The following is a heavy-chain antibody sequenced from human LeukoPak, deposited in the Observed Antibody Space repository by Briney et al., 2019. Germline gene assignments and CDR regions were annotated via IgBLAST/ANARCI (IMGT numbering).Heavy chain of an antibody. J-gene: IGHJ2*01. CDR2: IWYDGSNK. CDR1: GFTFSSYG. Sequence: GGSLRLSCAASGFTFSSYGMHWVRQAPGKGLEWVAVIWYDGSNKYYADSVKGRFTISRDNSKNTLYLQMNSLRAEDTAVYYCARHQGLPQRWYFDLWGRGTLVTVSS. V-gene: IGHV3-33*01. D-gene: IGHD6-25*01. CDR3: ARHQGLPQRWYFDL.